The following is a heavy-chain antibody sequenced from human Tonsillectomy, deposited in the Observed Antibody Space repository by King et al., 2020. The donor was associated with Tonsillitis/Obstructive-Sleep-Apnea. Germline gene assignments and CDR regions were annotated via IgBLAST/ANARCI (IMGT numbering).Heavy chain of an antibody. V-gene: IGHV1-18*01. CDR2: ISAYNGNT. CDR3: ARDGIQLWLATNGMDV. Sequence: VQLVESGAEVKKPGASVKVSCKASGYTFTSYGISWVRQAPGQGLEWMGWISAYNGNTNYAQKLQGRVTMTTDTSTSTAYMELRSLRSDDTAVYYCARDGIQLWLATNGMDVWGQGPTVTVSS. J-gene: IGHJ6*02. CDR1: GYTFTSYG. D-gene: IGHD5-18*01.